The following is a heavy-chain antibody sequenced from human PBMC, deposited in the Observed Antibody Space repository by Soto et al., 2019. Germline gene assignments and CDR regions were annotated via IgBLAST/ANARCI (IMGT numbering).Heavy chain of an antibody. CDR3: ASRPGRGVPAANTPNWFDP. Sequence: PSETLSLTCTVSGGSISSSSYYWGWIRQPPGKGLEWIGSIYYSGSTYYNPSLKSRVTISVDTSKNQFSLKLSSVTAADTAVYYCASRPGRGVPAANTPNWFDPWGQGTLVTVPS. CDR1: GGSISSSSYY. J-gene: IGHJ5*02. D-gene: IGHD2-2*01. CDR2: IYYSGST. V-gene: IGHV4-39*01.